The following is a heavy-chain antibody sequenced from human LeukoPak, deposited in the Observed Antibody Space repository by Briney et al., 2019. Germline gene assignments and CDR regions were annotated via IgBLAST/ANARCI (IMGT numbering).Heavy chain of an antibody. V-gene: IGHV1-69*02. Sequence: AASVKASCKASGGTFSSYTISWVRQAPGQGLEWMGRIIPILGIANYAQKFQGRVTITADKSTSTAYMELSSLRSEDTAVHYCASNSGSYWSGSDYWGQGTLVTVSS. CDR2: IIPILGIA. CDR3: ASNSGSYWSGSDY. CDR1: GGTFSSYT. J-gene: IGHJ4*02. D-gene: IGHD1-26*01.